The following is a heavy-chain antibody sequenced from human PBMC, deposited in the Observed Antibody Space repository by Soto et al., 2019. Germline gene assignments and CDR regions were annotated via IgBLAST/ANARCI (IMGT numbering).Heavy chain of an antibody. J-gene: IGHJ5*02. Sequence: PGGSLRLSCAASGFTFSSYAMSWVRQAPGKGLEWVSAISGSGGSTYYADSVKGRFTISRDNSKNTLYLQMNSLRAEDTAVYYCAKDGEGTIFSDWFDPWGQGTLVTVSS. V-gene: IGHV3-23*01. CDR1: GFTFSSYA. CDR3: AKDGEGTIFSDWFDP. CDR2: ISGSGGST. D-gene: IGHD3-3*01.